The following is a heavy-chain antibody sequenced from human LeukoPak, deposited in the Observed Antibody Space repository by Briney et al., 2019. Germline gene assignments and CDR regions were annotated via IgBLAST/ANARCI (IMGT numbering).Heavy chain of an antibody. V-gene: IGHV1-69*13. D-gene: IGHD6-19*01. Sequence: GASVKVSCKASGGTFSSYAISWVRQAPGQGLEWMGGIVPIFGTANYAQKFQGRVTITADESTSTAYMELSSLRSEDTAVYYCARDVSPYSSGGKFDPWGQGTLVTVSS. CDR2: IVPIFGTA. CDR1: GGTFSSYA. CDR3: ARDVSPYSSGGKFDP. J-gene: IGHJ5*02.